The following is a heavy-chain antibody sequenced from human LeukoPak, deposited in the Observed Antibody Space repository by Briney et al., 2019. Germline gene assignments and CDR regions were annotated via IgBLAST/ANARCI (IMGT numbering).Heavy chain of an antibody. CDR1: DYSISSGYY. V-gene: IGHV4-38-2*02. CDR2: IYHSGST. J-gene: IGHJ5*02. CDR3: ASSPGGIAAAGTYWFDP. D-gene: IGHD6-13*01. Sequence: PSETLSLTCTVSDYSISSGYYWDWIRQPPGKGLEWIGNIYHSGSTYYNPSLKSRVTISVDTSKNQFSLQLNSVTPEDTAVYYCASSPGGIAAAGTYWFDPWGQGTLVTVSS.